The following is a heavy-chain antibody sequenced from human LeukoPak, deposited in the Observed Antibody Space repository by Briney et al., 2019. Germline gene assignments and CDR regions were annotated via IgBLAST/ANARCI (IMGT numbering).Heavy chain of an antibody. Sequence: ASVKVSCKASGGTFSSYAISWVRQAPGQGLEWMGWINPNSGGTNYAQKFQGRVTMTRGTSISTAYMDLNNLSFDDAAMYYCARSGRGTYYYFDLWGQGTLVSVSS. CDR2: INPNSGGT. CDR3: ARSGRGTYYYFDL. J-gene: IGHJ4*02. D-gene: IGHD1-26*01. V-gene: IGHV1-2*02. CDR1: GGTFSSYA.